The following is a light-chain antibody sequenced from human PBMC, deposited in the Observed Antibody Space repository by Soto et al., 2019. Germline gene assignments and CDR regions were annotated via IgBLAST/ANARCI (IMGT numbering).Light chain of an antibody. V-gene: IGLV2-23*01. J-gene: IGLJ1*01. Sequence: QAVVTQPASVSGSPGQSITISCTGTSSDFGSYNLVSWYQQHPGKAPKLMIYEGSKRPSGVSNRFSGSKSGNTASLTISGLQAEDEADYYCCSYAGSSTFYVLGTGTKVTVL. CDR3: CSYAGSSTFYV. CDR1: SSDFGSYNL. CDR2: EGS.